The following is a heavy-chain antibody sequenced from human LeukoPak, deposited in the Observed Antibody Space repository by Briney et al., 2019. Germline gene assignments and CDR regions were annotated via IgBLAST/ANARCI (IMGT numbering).Heavy chain of an antibody. CDR2: IIPIFGTA. J-gene: IGHJ4*02. D-gene: IGHD5-18*01. Sequence: ASVKVSCKASGGTFSSYAISWVRQAPGQGLEWMGGIIPIFGTANYAQKFQGRVTITADESTSTAYMELSSPRSEDTAVYYCARAGDTAMVTLDYWGQGTLVTVSS. V-gene: IGHV1-69*13. CDR3: ARAGDTAMVTLDY. CDR1: GGTFSSYA.